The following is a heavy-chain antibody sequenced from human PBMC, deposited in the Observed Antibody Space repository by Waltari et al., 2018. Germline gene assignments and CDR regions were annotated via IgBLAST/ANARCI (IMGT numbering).Heavy chain of an antibody. CDR2: INPNRGGT. V-gene: IGHV1-2*02. J-gene: IGHJ3*02. D-gene: IGHD6-13*01. CDR1: GYTFTGYY. CDR3: ARIHSRLATWDAFDI. Sequence: QVQLVQSGAEVKKPGASVKVSCKASGYTFTGYYMHWVRQAPGQGLEWMDRINPNRGGTNYAKKCQGRVTMTRDTSISTAYMELSRLRSDDTAVYYCARIHSRLATWDAFDIWGQGTMVTVSS.